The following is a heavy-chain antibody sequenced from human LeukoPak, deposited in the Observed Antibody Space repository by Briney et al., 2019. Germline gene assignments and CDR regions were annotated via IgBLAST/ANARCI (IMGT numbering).Heavy chain of an antibody. Sequence: PSETLSLTCTVSGGSISSYYWSWIRQPPGKGLEWIGYMYYSGSTKYNPSLKSRVTISVDTSKNQFSLRLSSVTAADTAVYYCARHFRGVIPHFDYWGQGNLVTVSS. V-gene: IGHV4-59*08. CDR2: MYYSGST. J-gene: IGHJ4*02. CDR3: ARHFRGVIPHFDY. D-gene: IGHD3-10*01. CDR1: GGSISSYY.